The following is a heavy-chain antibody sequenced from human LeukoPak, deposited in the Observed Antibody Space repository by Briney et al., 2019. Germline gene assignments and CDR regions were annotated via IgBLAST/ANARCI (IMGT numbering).Heavy chain of an antibody. J-gene: IGHJ4*02. CDR1: GASVSSSGDHY. V-gene: IGHV4-31*03. D-gene: IGHD2/OR15-2a*01. Sequence: SETLSLTCTVSGASVSSSGDHYWSWIRQHPGTGLEWIGYISYSGSTNYNPSLKSRVTISVDTSKNQSSLKLSSVTAADTAVYYCASGPNMYYFDDWGQGTLVTVSS. CDR2: ISYSGST. CDR3: ASGPNMYYFDD.